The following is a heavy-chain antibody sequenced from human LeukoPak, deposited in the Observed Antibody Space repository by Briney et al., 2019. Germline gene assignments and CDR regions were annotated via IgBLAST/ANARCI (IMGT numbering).Heavy chain of an antibody. CDR3: AREGAWGNWYFDL. D-gene: IGHD3-16*01. J-gene: IGHJ2*01. CDR1: GFTFSSYG. V-gene: IGHV3-30*03. Sequence: GGSLRLSCAASGFTFSSYGMHWVRQAPGKGLEWVAVIGDTGRAKYYADSVRGRFTTSRDNPQNTLYLEMSSLRYEDTALYYCAREGAWGNWYFDLWGRGTLVTVSP. CDR2: IGDTGRAK.